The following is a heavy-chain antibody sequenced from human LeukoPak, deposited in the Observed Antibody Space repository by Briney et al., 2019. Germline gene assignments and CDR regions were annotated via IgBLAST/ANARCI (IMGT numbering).Heavy chain of an antibody. J-gene: IGHJ3*01. CDR1: AVSVNGYY. V-gene: IGHV4-4*07. CDR2: VDSSGNT. Sequence: SETLSLTCSVSAVSVNGYYWSWLRQSAGNRLEWIGHVDSSGNTNYNPSLESRVTMSVDTSKKQFSLKLTSVTAADMAVYFCARQFLVGSTFHAFDLWGQGTRVTVSS. CDR3: ARQFLVGSTFHAFDL. D-gene: IGHD1-26*01.